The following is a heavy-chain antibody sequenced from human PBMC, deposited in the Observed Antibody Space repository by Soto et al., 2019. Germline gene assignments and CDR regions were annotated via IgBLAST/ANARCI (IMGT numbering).Heavy chain of an antibody. CDR1: GFNFRSYG. CDR3: ATELNYSHSGILGMDV. D-gene: IGHD3-10*01. CDR2: IWHDGSKI. Sequence: QAQLVESGGGVVQPGTSLRLSCITSGFNFRSYGMHWVRQAPGKGLEWVAVIWHDGSKIYYTDSVKGRFTISRDNSKDTLYLQMHSVRAEHTAVYFCATELNYSHSGILGMDVWGQGTTVTVSS. V-gene: IGHV3-33*03. J-gene: IGHJ6*02.